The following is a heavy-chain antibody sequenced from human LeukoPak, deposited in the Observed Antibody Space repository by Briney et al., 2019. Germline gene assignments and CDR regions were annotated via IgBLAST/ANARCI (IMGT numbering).Heavy chain of an antibody. D-gene: IGHD3-16*01. CDR2: INHSGST. Sequence: PSETLSLTCAVYGGSFSGYYWSWIRQPPGKGLEWIGEINHSGSTNYNPSLKSRVTISVDTSKNQFSLKLSSVTAADTAVYYCARVWGDEAFDYWGQGTLVTVSS. J-gene: IGHJ4*02. V-gene: IGHV4-34*01. CDR3: ARVWGDEAFDY. CDR1: GGSFSGYY.